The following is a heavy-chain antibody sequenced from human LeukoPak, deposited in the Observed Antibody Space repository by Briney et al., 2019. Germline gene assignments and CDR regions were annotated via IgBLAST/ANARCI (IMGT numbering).Heavy chain of an antibody. J-gene: IGHJ5*02. CDR2: IYYSGST. Sequence: SETLSLTCAVYGGSISSYYWSWIRQPPGKGREWIGYIYYSGSTNYNPSLKSRVTISVDTSKNQFSLKLSSVTAADTAVYYCARVSTGWLDPWGQGTLVTVSS. CDR1: GGSISSYY. D-gene: IGHD4-17*01. V-gene: IGHV4-59*01. CDR3: ARVSTGWLDP.